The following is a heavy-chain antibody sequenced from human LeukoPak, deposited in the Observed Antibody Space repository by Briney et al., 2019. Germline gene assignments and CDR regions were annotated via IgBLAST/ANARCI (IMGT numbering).Heavy chain of an antibody. D-gene: IGHD6-6*01. V-gene: IGHV1-46*01. Sequence: ASVKVSCKASGYTFTSYYMHWVRQAPGQGLGWMGIINPSGGSTSYAQKFQGRVTMTRDMSTSTVYMELSSLRSEDTAVYYCARELYSSSSGGYFDYWGQGTLVTVSS. CDR3: ARELYSSSSGGYFDY. CDR1: GYTFTSYY. J-gene: IGHJ4*02. CDR2: INPSGGST.